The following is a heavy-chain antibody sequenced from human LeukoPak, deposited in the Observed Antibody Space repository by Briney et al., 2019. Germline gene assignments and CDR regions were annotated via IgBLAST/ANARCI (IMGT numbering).Heavy chain of an antibody. J-gene: IGHJ4*02. CDR2: IKSKTDGGTT. V-gene: IGHV3-15*01. Sequence: GGSLRLSCAASGFTFSSYAMSWVRQAPGKGLEWVGRIKSKTDGGTTDYAAPVKGRFTISRDDSKNTLYLQMNSLKTEDTAVYYCTTDLNDSSGYWFDYWGQGTLVTVSS. CDR3: TTDLNDSSGYWFDY. CDR1: GFTFSSYA. D-gene: IGHD3-22*01.